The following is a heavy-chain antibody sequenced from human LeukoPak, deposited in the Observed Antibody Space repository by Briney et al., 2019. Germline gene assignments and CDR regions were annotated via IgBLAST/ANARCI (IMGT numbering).Heavy chain of an antibody. CDR3: ARALREYYYDSSGYQRPGPSYYFDY. J-gene: IGHJ4*02. Sequence: GASVKVSCKASGYIFTSYGISWVRQAPGQGLEWMGWISAYNGNTNYAQKLQGRVTITTDTSTSTAYTELRSLRSDDTAVYYCARALREYYYDSSGYQRPGPSYYFDYWGQGTLVTVSS. CDR2: ISAYNGNT. V-gene: IGHV1-18*01. D-gene: IGHD3-22*01. CDR1: GYIFTSYG.